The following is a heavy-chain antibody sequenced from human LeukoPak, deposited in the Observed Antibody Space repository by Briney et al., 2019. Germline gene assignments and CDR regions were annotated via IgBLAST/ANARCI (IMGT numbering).Heavy chain of an antibody. CDR1: GGTFSSYA. CDR2: IIPIFSTA. V-gene: IGHV1-69*05. Sequence: GASVKVSCKASGGTFSSYAISWVRQAPGQGLEWMGGIIPIFSTANYAQKFQGRVTITTDESTSTAYMELSSLRSEDTAVYYCASGVVVVPAAIGYSSRILNYFDYWGQGTLVTVSS. J-gene: IGHJ4*02. D-gene: IGHD2-2*02. CDR3: ASGVVVVPAAIGYSSRILNYFDY.